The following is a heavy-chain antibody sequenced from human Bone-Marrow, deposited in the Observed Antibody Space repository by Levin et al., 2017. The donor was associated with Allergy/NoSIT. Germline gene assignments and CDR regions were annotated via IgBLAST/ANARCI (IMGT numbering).Heavy chain of an antibody. J-gene: IGHJ4*02. CDR3: TREGYYGSGYSDY. CDR2: IRNKAYGGTT. CDR1: GFTFGDYA. Sequence: GGSLRLSCTASGFTFGDYAMSWFRQAPGKGLEWVGFIRNKAYGGTTEYAASVKGRFTISRDDSKSIASLQMNSLKTEDTAVYYCTREGYYGSGYSDYWGQGTLVTVSS. D-gene: IGHD3-10*01. V-gene: IGHV3-49*03.